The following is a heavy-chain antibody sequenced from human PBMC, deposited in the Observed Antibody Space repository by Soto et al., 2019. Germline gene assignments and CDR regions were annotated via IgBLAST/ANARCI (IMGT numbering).Heavy chain of an antibody. CDR3: ARDGGRHSGGSDY. Sequence: QVQLVQSGAEVKKPGSSVKVSCKASGGTFSSYSINWVRQDPGQGLEWMGEIIPIFGTANYTQKLQGRVTITADESTSTAYMELSSLRSEDTAVYYCARDGGRHSGGSDYWGQGTLVTVSS. J-gene: IGHJ4*02. CDR2: IIPIFGTA. V-gene: IGHV1-69*01. D-gene: IGHD1-26*01. CDR1: GGTFSSYS.